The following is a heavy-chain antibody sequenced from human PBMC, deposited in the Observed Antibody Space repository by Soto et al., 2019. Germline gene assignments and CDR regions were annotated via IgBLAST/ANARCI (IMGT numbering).Heavy chain of an antibody. J-gene: IGHJ6*01. CDR3: ARPWGQLSTYYYGMDT. CDR1: GFTFRNYA. V-gene: IGHV3-30-3*01. D-gene: IGHD3-16*01. Sequence: QVQLVESGGGVVQPGRSLTLSCAASGFTFRNYAMHWVRQAPGKGLEWVATISNDGDNKYYTDSVKGPFNISRDNSPNTLYLQMNRLRPVDTAVYYCARPWGQLSTYYYGMDTWGQGTTFTVSS. CDR2: ISNDGDNK.